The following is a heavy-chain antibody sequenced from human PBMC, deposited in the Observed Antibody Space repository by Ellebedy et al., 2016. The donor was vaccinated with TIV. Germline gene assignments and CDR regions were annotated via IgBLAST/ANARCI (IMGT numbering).Heavy chain of an antibody. D-gene: IGHD3-3*01. J-gene: IGHJ2*01. CDR1: DFSLSNYP. V-gene: IGHV3-23*01. CDR2: LSFGGSVA. Sequence: GESLKISCAASDFSLSNYPMNWVRQGPGKGLEWVSTLSFGGSVAYYSDSVKGRFTISRDNSKNTLSLHLNSVTVEDTATYYCVKGGFGVPLFWGRGALVTVSS. CDR3: VKGGFGVPLF.